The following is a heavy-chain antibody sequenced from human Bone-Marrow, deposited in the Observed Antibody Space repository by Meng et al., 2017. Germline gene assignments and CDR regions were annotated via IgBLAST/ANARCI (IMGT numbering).Heavy chain of an antibody. CDR3: ARDTPPYYGYARGYFDY. D-gene: IGHD3-10*01. Sequence: ASVKVSCKASGYTFTSYYMHWVRQAPGQGLEWMGIINPSGGSTSYAQKFQGRVTMTRDTSTSTVYMELSSLRSEDTAVYYCARDTPPYYGYARGYFDYWGQGTRVTVSS. J-gene: IGHJ4*02. CDR1: GYTFTSYY. CDR2: INPSGGST. V-gene: IGHV1-46*01.